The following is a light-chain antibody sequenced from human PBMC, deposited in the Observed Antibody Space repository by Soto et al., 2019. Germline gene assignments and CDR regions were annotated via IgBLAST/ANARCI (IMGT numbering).Light chain of an antibody. CDR2: GAS. V-gene: IGKV3-20*01. CDR1: QSVGSSF. CDR3: QQYGSSPT. Sequence: EIVLTQSPGTLSLSPGERATLSCRASQSVGSSFLAWYQQKPGQAPRLLIYGASSRATGIPDRFSGSGSGTDFTLTISRLEPEDSAVYYCQQYGSSPTFGQGTKVDFK. J-gene: IGKJ1*01.